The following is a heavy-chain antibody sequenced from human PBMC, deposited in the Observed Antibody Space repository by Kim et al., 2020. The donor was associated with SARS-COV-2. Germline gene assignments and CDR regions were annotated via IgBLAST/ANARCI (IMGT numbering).Heavy chain of an antibody. J-gene: IGHJ4*02. V-gene: IGHV3-30*18. Sequence: GGSLRLSCAASGFTFSSYGMHWVRQAPGKGLEWVAVISYDGSNKYYADSVKGRFTISRDNYKNTLYLQMNSLRAEDTAVYYCAKDWNYYDSSGHWGQGTLVTVSS. D-gene: IGHD3-22*01. CDR1: GFTFSSYG. CDR2: ISYDGSNK. CDR3: AKDWNYYDSSGH.